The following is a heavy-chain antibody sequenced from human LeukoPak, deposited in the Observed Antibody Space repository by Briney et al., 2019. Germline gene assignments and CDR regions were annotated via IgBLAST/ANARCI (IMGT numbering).Heavy chain of an antibody. J-gene: IGHJ4*02. CDR1: GFTFSSYA. Sequence: GGSLRLSCAASGFTFSSYAMHWVRQAPGKGLEWVAVISYDGSNKYYADSVKGRFTISRDNSKNTLYLQMNSLRAEDTAVYYCAIQIWWLIWGQGTLVTVSS. CDR3: AIQIWWLI. CDR2: ISYDGSNK. D-gene: IGHD5-12*01. V-gene: IGHV3-30-3*01.